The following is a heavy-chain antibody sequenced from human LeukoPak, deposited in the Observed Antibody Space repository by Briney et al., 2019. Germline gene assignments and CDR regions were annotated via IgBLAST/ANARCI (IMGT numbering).Heavy chain of an antibody. Sequence: HGESLKISCKGSGYRFTNYWIGWVRQIPGKGLEWVGIIYPGDSDTRYSPSFRGQVTISADKSTSTAYLQWRSLWASDTAMYYCARGAIPAAVTGGADFDYWGQGSLVTVSS. CDR2: IYPGDSDT. D-gene: IGHD3-16*01. CDR3: ARGAIPAAVTGGADFDY. V-gene: IGHV5-51*01. CDR1: GYRFTNYW. J-gene: IGHJ4*02.